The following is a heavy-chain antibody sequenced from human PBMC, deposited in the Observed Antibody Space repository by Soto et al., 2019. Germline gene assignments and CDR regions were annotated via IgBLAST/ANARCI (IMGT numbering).Heavy chain of an antibody. V-gene: IGHV4-39*01. J-gene: IGHJ5*02. CDR2: IYYNGFT. CDR1: GGSISTTSYY. D-gene: IGHD3-3*01. Sequence: QLQLQESGPGLVKPSETLSLTCSVSGGSISTTSYYWAWIRQPPGKGLEWVGSIYYNGFTYYNPFMKSRLAISVDPSTHQFSLMLSSLTAAAPALYYCARQDDFWSGYNSSDPWGQGTLVTVSS. CDR3: ARQDDFWSGYNSSDP.